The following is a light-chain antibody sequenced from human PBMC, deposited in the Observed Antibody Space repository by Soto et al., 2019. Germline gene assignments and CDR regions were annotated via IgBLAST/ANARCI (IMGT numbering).Light chain of an antibody. CDR3: QQRRSWPPTIT. J-gene: IGKJ5*01. CDR1: QSVSSNY. V-gene: IGKV3-20*01. Sequence: EIVLTQSPGTLSLSPGARATFSCRASQSVSSNYLAWYQQKPGQAPRLLIXGAFKRATGIPDRFSGSGCGTDFTLTLSRMEPEDFAGYYCQQRRSWPPTITFGQGTRLEIK. CDR2: GAF.